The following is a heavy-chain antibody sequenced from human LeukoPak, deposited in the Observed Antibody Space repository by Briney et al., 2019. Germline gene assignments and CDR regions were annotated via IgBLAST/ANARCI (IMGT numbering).Heavy chain of an antibody. CDR2: ISSSGRTI. V-gene: IGHV3-48*03. J-gene: IGHJ4*02. Sequence: GGSLRLSCAASGFTLSSFEMNWVRQAPGKGLEGVSYISSSGRTIYYADSVRGRFTISRDNSKSTLSLQMNSLRAEDTAIYYCATYRQVLLPFESWGQGTLVTVSS. CDR1: GFTLSSFE. D-gene: IGHD2/OR15-2a*01. CDR3: ATYRQVLLPFES.